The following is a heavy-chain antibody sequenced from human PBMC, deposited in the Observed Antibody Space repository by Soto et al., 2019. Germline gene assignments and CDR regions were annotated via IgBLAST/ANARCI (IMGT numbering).Heavy chain of an antibody. CDR3: AKDHYYGSGSYYLCFDF. Sequence: PGGSLRLSCAASGFTFSSYAMSWVRQAPGKGLEWVSAISGSGGSTYYADSVKGRFTISRDNSNNTLYLQMNSLRAEDTAVYYCAKDHYYGSGSYYLCFDFWGQGTLVTSPQ. V-gene: IGHV3-23*01. D-gene: IGHD3-10*01. CDR2: ISGSGGST. J-gene: IGHJ4*02. CDR1: GFTFSSYA.